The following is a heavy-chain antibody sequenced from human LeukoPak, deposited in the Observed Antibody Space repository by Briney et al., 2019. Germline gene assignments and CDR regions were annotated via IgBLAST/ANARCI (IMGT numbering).Heavy chain of an antibody. V-gene: IGHV4-39*01. J-gene: IGHJ4*02. D-gene: IGHD6-13*01. CDR1: GGSISSSSYY. Sequence: SETLSLTCTVSGGSISSSSYYWGWIRQPPGKGLEWIGSIYYSGSTYYNPSLKSRVTISVDTSKNQFSLKLSSVTAADTAVYYCARLRAEAATLGGIVAAGPTLSFDYWGQGTLVTVSS. CDR3: ARLRAEAATLGGIVAAGPTLSFDY. CDR2: IYYSGST.